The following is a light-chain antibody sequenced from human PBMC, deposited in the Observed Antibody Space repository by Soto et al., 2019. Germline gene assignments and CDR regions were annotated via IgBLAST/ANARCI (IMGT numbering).Light chain of an antibody. CDR1: QSITGN. CDR3: QQRSNWPT. CDR2: DAS. Sequence: DIVMTQSPATLSVSPGEGATLSCRASQSITGNLTWYQQKPGQAPRLLIYDASKRATGIPARFSGSGSGTDFTLTISSLEPEDFAVYYCQQRSNWPTFGQGTKLEIK. J-gene: IGKJ2*01. V-gene: IGKV3-11*01.